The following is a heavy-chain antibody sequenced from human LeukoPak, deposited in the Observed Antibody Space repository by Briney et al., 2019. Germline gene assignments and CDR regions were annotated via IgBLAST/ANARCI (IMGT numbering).Heavy chain of an antibody. CDR1: GFTFTYAW. J-gene: IGHJ4*02. CDR2: IKSKTEGGTT. CDR3: STSLTTPFDY. V-gene: IGHV3-15*01. Sequence: GGSLRLSCAASGFTFTYAWMSWVRQAPGKGLEWVGRIKSKTEGGTTDYAAPVNGRFTISRDDSKNTLYLQMNSLNTDDSAVYFCSTSLTTPFDYWGLGTLVTVSS. D-gene: IGHD4-17*01.